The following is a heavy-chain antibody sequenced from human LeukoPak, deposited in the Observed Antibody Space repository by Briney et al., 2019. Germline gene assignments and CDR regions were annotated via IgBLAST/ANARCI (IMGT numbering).Heavy chain of an antibody. CDR2: ISSGSGTI. Sequence: GGSLRLSCAASGFTFSNYSMNWVRQAPGKGLEWISYISSGSGTIYYADSVKGRFTISRDNAKNSLYLQMNSLRAEDTAVYFCARDYYDSSGYYLGSYWGQGTLVTVSS. CDR1: GFTFSNYS. V-gene: IGHV3-48*04. D-gene: IGHD3-22*01. CDR3: ARDYYDSSGYYLGSY. J-gene: IGHJ4*02.